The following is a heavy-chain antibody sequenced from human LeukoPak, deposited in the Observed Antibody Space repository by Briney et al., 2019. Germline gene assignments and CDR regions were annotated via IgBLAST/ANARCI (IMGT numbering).Heavy chain of an antibody. CDR1: GYTFSGYY. V-gene: IGHV1-2*02. CDR2: INPDSGGT. D-gene: IGHD3-3*01. J-gene: IGHJ4*02. Sequence: ASVKVSCKASGYTFSGYYMHWVRQAPGQGLEWMGWINPDSGGTNYGQNFQGRVTMTRDTAINTAYMELNSLRAEDTAVYYCAKDRGLEGWRFLEWLPNYYFDYWGQGTLVTVSS. CDR3: AKDRGLEGWRFLEWLPNYYFDY.